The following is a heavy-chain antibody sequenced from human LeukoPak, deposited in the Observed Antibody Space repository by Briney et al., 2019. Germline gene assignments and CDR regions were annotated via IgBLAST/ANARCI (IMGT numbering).Heavy chain of an antibody. CDR1: GDSVSSNSAA. J-gene: IGHJ4*02. V-gene: IGHV6-1*01. D-gene: IGHD6-19*01. CDR2: TYYRSKWYN. CDR3: ARDTPEYSSGWYYFDY. Sequence: SQTLSLTWAISGDSVSSNSAAWSWIRQCPSRGLEWLGRTYYRSKWYNDYAVSVKSRTTFNADTSKNQFSLQLNSVTPEDTAMYYCARDTPEYSSGWYYFDYWGQGTLVTVSS.